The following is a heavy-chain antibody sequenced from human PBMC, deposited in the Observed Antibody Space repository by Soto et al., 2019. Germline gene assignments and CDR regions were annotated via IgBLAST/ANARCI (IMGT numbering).Heavy chain of an antibody. D-gene: IGHD1-1*01. CDR3: TRGEMSTIHYFDY. Sequence: QVQLVQSGAEVKKPGASVKVSCKASGYTFTSYDINWVRQATGQGLEWMGWMNPNSGNTGYAQKFQGRVTMPRHNDTSTAYMELSRLIFEDEAVYYCTRGEMSTIHYFDYWGQGTLVTVSS. J-gene: IGHJ4*02. CDR1: GYTFTSYD. V-gene: IGHV1-8*01. CDR2: MNPNSGNT.